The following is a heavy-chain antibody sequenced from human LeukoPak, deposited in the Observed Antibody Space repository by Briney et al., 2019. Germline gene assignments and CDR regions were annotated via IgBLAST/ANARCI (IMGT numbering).Heavy chain of an antibody. D-gene: IGHD3-3*01. CDR3: AREMESLANGFDI. J-gene: IGHJ3*02. V-gene: IGHV1-69*13. Sequence: SVKVSCKASGDTFYNYPISWVRQAPGQGLEWMGHIILLFGSTHYAQNFHGRLTISADESTRTAFMELSSRRSEDTALYYCAREMESLANGFDIWGQGTMVTVSS. CDR2: IILLFGST. CDR1: GDTFYNYP.